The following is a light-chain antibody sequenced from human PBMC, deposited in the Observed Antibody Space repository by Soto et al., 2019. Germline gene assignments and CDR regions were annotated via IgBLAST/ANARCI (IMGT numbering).Light chain of an antibody. Sequence: QSVLTQPPSASGTPGQRVTISCSGGSSNIGTNHVYWYQHLPGTAPKLLIYRHTLRPSGVPDRFSASKSGTSASLAISGLRSDDEADYYCCSFALRSTLIFGGGTKVTVL. V-gene: IGLV1-47*01. J-gene: IGLJ2*01. CDR3: CSFALRSTLI. CDR1: SSNIGTNH. CDR2: RHT.